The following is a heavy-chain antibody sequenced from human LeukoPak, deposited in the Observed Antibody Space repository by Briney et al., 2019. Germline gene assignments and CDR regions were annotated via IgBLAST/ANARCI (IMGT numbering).Heavy chain of an antibody. CDR2: INPNSGGT. D-gene: IGHD3-10*01. V-gene: IGHV1-2*02. CDR3: ARKANYYGSGSYYNLFDY. J-gene: IGHJ4*02. Sequence: ASVKVSCKASGYTFTGYYMHWVRQAPGQGLEWMGWINPNSGGTNYAQKFQGRVTMTRDTSISTAYMELSRLRSDDTAVYYCARKANYYGSGSYYNLFDYWGQGTLVTVSS. CDR1: GYTFTGYY.